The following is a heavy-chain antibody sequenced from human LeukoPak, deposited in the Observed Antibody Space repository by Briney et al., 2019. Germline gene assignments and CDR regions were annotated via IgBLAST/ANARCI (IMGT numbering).Heavy chain of an antibody. V-gene: IGHV3-23*01. D-gene: IGHD3-22*01. CDR2: ISGTGVTT. Sequence: GGSLRLSCAASGFTFSSCALTWVRQAPGKGLEWVSTISGTGVTTFYADSVRGRFTISRDNSKNTLYLQMSSLRAEDTAVYYCATHYDTSGYYYLDFWGQGTLVTVSS. J-gene: IGHJ4*02. CDR3: ATHYDTSGYYYLDF. CDR1: GFTFSSCA.